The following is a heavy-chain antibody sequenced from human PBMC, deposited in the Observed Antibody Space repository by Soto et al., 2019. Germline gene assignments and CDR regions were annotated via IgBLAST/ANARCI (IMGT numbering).Heavy chain of an antibody. CDR3: IQSRCGGDCLQSYASYYYYGMDV. Sequence: SGPTPVNPTQTLTLTCTFSAFSLSTGGVGVGWIRQPPGKALEWLALIYWDDDKRYSPSLRSRLTITKDTSKNQVVLTMTNMDPVDTATYYCIQSRCGGDCLQSYASYYYYGMDVWGQGTTVKVSS. J-gene: IGHJ6*02. D-gene: IGHD2-21*02. V-gene: IGHV2-5*02. CDR2: IYWDDDK. CDR1: AFSLSTGGVG.